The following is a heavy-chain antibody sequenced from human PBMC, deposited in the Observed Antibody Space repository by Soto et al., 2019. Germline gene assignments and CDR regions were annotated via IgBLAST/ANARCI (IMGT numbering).Heavy chain of an antibody. D-gene: IGHD3-22*01. CDR1: GGSISSGGYY. Sequence: SETLSLTCTVSGGSISSGGYYWSWIRQHPGKGLEWIGYIYYSGSTYYNPSLKSRVTISVDTSKNQFSLKLSSVTAADTAVYYCALGYDSSGYSATEYFQHWGQGTLVTVSS. CDR3: ALGYDSSGYSATEYFQH. J-gene: IGHJ1*01. V-gene: IGHV4-31*03. CDR2: IYYSGST.